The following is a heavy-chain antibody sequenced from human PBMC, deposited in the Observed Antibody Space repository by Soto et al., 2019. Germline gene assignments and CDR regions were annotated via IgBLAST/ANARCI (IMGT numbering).Heavy chain of an antibody. CDR3: ARAHGSSWYNWFDP. Sequence: QVLLVQSGAELKKPGSSVKVSCKASGGTFSSYGISWVRQAPGRGLEWMGGIIPLFGPTNYARKFRGRVTVTADESTSTAYMELRGLRFEDTAVYYCARAHGSSWYNWFDPWGQGTLVTVSS. V-gene: IGHV1-69*01. J-gene: IGHJ5*02. D-gene: IGHD6-13*01. CDR2: IIPLFGPT. CDR1: GGTFSSYG.